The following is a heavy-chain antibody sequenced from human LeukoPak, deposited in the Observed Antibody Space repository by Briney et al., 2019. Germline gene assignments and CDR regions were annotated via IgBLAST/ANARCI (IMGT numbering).Heavy chain of an antibody. J-gene: IGHJ6*02. V-gene: IGHV4-4*07. CDR1: GGSISSYY. CDR2: IYTSGST. Sequence: SETLSLTCTVSGGSISSYYWSWIGQPAGKGLEWIGRIYTSGSTNYNPSLKSRVTMSVDTSKNQFSLKLSSVTAADTAVYYCARGSYDSSGYYYYGMDVWGHGTTVTVSS. CDR3: ARGSYDSSGYYYYGMDV. D-gene: IGHD3-22*01.